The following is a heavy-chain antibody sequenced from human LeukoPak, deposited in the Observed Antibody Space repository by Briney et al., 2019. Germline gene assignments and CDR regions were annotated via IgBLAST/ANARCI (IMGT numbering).Heavy chain of an antibody. CDR2: IYYSGST. V-gene: IGHV4-39*01. CDR3: APFLLRGAYFDY. D-gene: IGHD3-16*01. CDR1: GGSISSSSYY. Sequence: SETLSLTCNVPGGSISSSSYYWGWIRQPPGKGLEWIGSIYYSGSTYYNPSLKSRVTISVDTSKNQFSLKLSSVTAADTAVYYCAPFLLRGAYFDYWGQGTLVTVSS. J-gene: IGHJ4*02.